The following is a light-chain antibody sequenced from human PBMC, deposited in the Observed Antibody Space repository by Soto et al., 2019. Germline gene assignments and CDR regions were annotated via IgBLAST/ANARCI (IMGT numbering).Light chain of an antibody. J-gene: IGKJ1*01. CDR2: DAS. V-gene: IGKV1-5*01. CDR1: QSISSW. Sequence: DIQMTQSPSTLSASVGDRVTITCRASQSISSWLAWYQQKPGKAPKLLIYDASSLESGVPSRFSGSGSGTEFTPPITALQPIVFQIYYSKNYNIYSPWTSGKGTKVKIK. CDR3: KNYNIYSPWT.